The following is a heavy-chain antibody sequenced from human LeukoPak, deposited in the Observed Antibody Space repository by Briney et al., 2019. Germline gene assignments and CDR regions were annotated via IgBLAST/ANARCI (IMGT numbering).Heavy chain of an antibody. D-gene: IGHD4-17*01. CDR2: ISSSSSTI. CDR3: ARDSLRGTKVWFDY. V-gene: IGHV3-48*01. CDR1: GFTFSSYS. Sequence: GGSLRLSCAASGFTFSSYSMNWVRQAPGKGLEWVSYISSSSSTIYYADSVKGRFTISRDNAKNSLYLQMNSLRAEDTAVYYCARDSLRGTKVWFDYRGQGTLVTVSS. J-gene: IGHJ4*02.